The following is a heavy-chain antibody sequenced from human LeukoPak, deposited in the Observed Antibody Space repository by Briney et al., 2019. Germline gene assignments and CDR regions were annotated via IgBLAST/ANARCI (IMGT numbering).Heavy chain of an antibody. D-gene: IGHD1-26*01. CDR3: ASSPVGDADY. V-gene: IGHV4-39*07. Sequence: SETLSLTCTVSGGSISSSSYYWGWMRQPPGKGLEWIGSIYYSGSTYYNPSLKSRVTISVDTSKNQFSLKLTSVTAADTAVYYCASSPVGDADYWGQGTLVTVSS. CDR1: GGSISSSSYY. CDR2: IYYSGST. J-gene: IGHJ4*02.